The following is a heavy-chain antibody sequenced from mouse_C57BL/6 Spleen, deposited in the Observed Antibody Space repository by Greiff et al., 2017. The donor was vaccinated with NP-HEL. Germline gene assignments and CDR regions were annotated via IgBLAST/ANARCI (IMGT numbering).Heavy chain of an antibody. J-gene: IGHJ1*03. CDR3: ARGDSNPFWYFDV. V-gene: IGHV1-66*01. Sequence: VQLQQSGPELVKPGASVKISCKASGYSFTSYYIHWVKQRPGQGLEWIGWIYPGSGNTKYNEKFKGKATLTADTSSSTAYMQLSSLTSEDSAVYYCARGDSNPFWYFDVWGTGTTVTVSS. CDR1: GYSFTSYY. CDR2: IYPGSGNT. D-gene: IGHD2-5*01.